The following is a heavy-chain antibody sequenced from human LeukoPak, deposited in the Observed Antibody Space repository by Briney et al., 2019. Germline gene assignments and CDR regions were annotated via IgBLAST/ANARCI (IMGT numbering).Heavy chain of an antibody. Sequence: SETLSLTCAVYGGSFSSYYWSWIRQPPGKGLEWIGCIYYSGSTNYNPSLKSRVTISVDTSKNQFSLKLNSVTAADTAVYYCARASITYYYYYYMGVWGKGTTVTVSS. D-gene: IGHD1-14*01. J-gene: IGHJ6*03. CDR2: IYYSGST. CDR3: ARASITYYYYYYMGV. V-gene: IGHV4-59*08. CDR1: GGSFSSYY.